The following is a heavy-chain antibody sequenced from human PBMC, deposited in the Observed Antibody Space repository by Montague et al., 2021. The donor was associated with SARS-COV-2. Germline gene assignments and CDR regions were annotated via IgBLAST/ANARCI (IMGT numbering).Heavy chain of an antibody. D-gene: IGHD3-10*01. CDR1: NGSFTGYF. CDR3: ARSVVSESFYGSGSFLDS. J-gene: IGHJ4*02. Sequence: ETLSLTCAVYNGSFTGYFWSWVRQPPGKGLEWIGEINHSGDSNYSPSLKSRVSISLDMSTNQFSLELTSVTAADTAVYFCARSVVSESFYGSGSFLDSWGQGTLVTVSS. V-gene: IGHV4-34*01. CDR2: INHSGDS.